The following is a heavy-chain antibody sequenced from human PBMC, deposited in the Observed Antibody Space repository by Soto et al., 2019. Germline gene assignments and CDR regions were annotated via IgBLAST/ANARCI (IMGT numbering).Heavy chain of an antibody. CDR2: IKQDGSEK. V-gene: IGHV3-7*01. CDR1: GFTFSSYW. CDR3: ARDRFGGYYYYMDV. Sequence: EVQLVESGGGLVQPGGSLRLSCAASGFTFSSYWMSWVRQAPGKGLEWVANIKQDGSEKYYVDSVKGRFTISRDNAKNSLYLQMNRLRAEDTAVYYCARDRFGGYYYYMDVWGKGTTVTVSS. J-gene: IGHJ6*03. D-gene: IGHD3-10*01.